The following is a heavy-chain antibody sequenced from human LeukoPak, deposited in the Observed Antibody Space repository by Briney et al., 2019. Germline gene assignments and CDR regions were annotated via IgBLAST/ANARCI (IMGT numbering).Heavy chain of an antibody. J-gene: IGHJ4*02. V-gene: IGHV3-49*04. CDR1: GFTFGDYA. Sequence: GGSLRLSCTASGFTFGDYAMSWVRQAPGKGLEWVGFIRSKAYGGTTEYAASVKGRFIISGDNTKSITDLQMNSPKTEDTGVYFCTRGYSGDDWIGYWGEGTLVTVSS. D-gene: IGHD5-12*01. CDR2: IRSKAYGGTT. CDR3: TRGYSGDDWIGY.